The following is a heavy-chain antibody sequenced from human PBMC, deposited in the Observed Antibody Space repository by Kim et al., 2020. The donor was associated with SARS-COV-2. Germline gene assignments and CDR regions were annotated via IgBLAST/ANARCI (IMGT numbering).Heavy chain of an antibody. CDR3: ATTQYYYDSSGAFDI. V-gene: IGHV4-59*08. D-gene: IGHD3-22*01. J-gene: IGHJ3*02. Sequence: SETLSLTCTVSGGSISSYYWSWIRQPPGKGLEWIGYIYYSGSTNYNPSLKSRVTISVDTSKNQFSLKLSSVTAADTAGYYCATTQYYYDSSGAFDIWGQGTMVTVSS. CDR2: IYYSGST. CDR1: GGSISSYY.